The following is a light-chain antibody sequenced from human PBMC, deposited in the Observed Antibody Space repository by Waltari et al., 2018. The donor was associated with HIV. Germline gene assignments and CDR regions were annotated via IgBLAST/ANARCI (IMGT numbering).Light chain of an antibody. V-gene: IGLV6-57*03. J-gene: IGLJ3*02. CDR3: QSYDSSNQRV. Sequence: NFMLTQPHSVSESPGKTVTISCTRSSGSIASNYVQWYQQRPGSAPTPVIYEDNQRPSGVPDRFPGSIDSSSNSASLTISGLKTEDEADYYCQSYDSSNQRVFGGGTKLTVL. CDR2: EDN. CDR1: SGSIASNY.